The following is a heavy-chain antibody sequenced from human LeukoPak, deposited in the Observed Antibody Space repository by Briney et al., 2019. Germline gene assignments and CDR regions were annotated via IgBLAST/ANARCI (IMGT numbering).Heavy chain of an antibody. J-gene: IGHJ4*02. V-gene: IGHV4-39*01. CDR2: IYYSGST. Sequence: SETLSLTCTASGGSISSSSYYWGWIRQPPGKGLEWIGSIYYSGSTYYNPSLKSRVTISVDTSKNQFSLKLSSVTAADTAVYYCARLYSGTRPPDYWGQGTLVTVSS. CDR3: ARLYSGTRPPDY. CDR1: GGSISSSSYY. D-gene: IGHD3-10*01.